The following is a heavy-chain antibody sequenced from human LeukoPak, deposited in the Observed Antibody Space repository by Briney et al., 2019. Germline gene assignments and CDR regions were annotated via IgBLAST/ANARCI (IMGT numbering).Heavy chain of an antibody. D-gene: IGHD1-1*01. V-gene: IGHV3-7*01. CDR1: GFTFSSYA. CDR2: IKQDGSEK. Sequence: GGSLRLSCAASGFTFSSYAMSWVRQAPGKGLEWVANIKQDGSEKYYVDSVKGRFTISRDNAKNSLYLQMNSLRAEDTAVYYCAREYNWNDFDYWGQGTLVTVSS. CDR3: AREYNWNDFDY. J-gene: IGHJ4*02.